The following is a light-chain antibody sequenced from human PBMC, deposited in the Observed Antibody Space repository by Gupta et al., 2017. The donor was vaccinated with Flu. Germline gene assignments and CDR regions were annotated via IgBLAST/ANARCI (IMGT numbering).Light chain of an antibody. Sequence: QSALTQPASVSGSPGQSITISCTGTSSDVGSYNRVSWYQQHPGKAPKLMIYEGSKRPSGVSNRFSGSKSGNTASLTISGLQAEDEADYYCCSYAGSSTSYVVFGGGTKLTVL. CDR2: EGS. V-gene: IGLV2-23*01. CDR1: SSDVGSYNR. J-gene: IGLJ2*01. CDR3: CSYAGSSTSYVV.